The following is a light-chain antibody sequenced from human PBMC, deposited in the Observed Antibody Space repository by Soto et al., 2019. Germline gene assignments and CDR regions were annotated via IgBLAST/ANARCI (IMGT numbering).Light chain of an antibody. V-gene: IGLV2-8*01. CDR3: SSYAVNNNLGV. CDR1: SSDVGGYNY. Sequence: QSALTQPPSASGSPGQSVTISCTGTSSDVGGYNYVSWYQQHQGKAPKLMIYEVSKRPSGVPDRFSGSKSGNTASLTVSGLQAEDEADYYCSSYAVNNNLGVFGGGTKLTVL. J-gene: IGLJ2*01. CDR2: EVS.